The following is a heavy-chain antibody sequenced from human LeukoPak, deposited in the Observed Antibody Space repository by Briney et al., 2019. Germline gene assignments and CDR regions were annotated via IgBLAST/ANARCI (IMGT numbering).Heavy chain of an antibody. CDR3: ARDKYGDYVIDY. J-gene: IGHJ4*02. V-gene: IGHV3-53*01. Sequence: GGSLRLSCAASGFTVSSNYMSWVRQAPGKGLEWVSVIYSGGSTYYADSVKGRFTISRDNSKNTLYLQMNSLRAEDTAVYYCARDKYGDYVIDYWGQGTLVTVSS. D-gene: IGHD4-17*01. CDR1: GFTVSSNY. CDR2: IYSGGST.